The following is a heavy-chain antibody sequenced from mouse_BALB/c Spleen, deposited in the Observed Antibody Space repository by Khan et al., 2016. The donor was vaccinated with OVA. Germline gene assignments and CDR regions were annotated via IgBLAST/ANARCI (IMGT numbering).Heavy chain of an antibody. V-gene: IGHV9-3-1*01. CDR3: ASGGYWYFDV. J-gene: IGHJ1*01. CDR2: INTYTGEP. CDR1: GYTFTNYG. Sequence: QVQLKQSGPELKKPGETVKISCKASGYTFTNYGMNWVKQAPGKGLKWMGWINTYTGEPTYADDFKGRFAFSLKTSASTAYLQINNLKNEDTATYFCASGGYWYFDVWGAGTTVTVSS. D-gene: IGHD1-1*02.